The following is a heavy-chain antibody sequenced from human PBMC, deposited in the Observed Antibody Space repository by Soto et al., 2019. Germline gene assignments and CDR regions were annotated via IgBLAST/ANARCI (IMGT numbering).Heavy chain of an antibody. CDR2: ISTSSSYI. CDR1: GFTFSSYS. Sequence: GGSLRLSCAASGFTFSSYSMNWVRQAPGKGLEWVSLISTSSSYIYYADSVKGRFTISRDNAKNSLYLQMNSLRAEDTAVYYCARDRITIPGMPTTGTHMDVWGKGTTVTVSS. V-gene: IGHV3-21*01. CDR3: ARDRITIPGMPTTGTHMDV. J-gene: IGHJ6*03. D-gene: IGHD3-3*01.